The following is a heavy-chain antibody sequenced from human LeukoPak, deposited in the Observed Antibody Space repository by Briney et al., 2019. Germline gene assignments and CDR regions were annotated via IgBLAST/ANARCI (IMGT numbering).Heavy chain of an antibody. D-gene: IGHD1-26*01. CDR2: ISSSGTYI. V-gene: IGHV3-21*01. CDR1: GSTLSNYG. CDR3: ARPRGWERRWYFDL. J-gene: IGHJ2*01. Sequence: GGSLRLSCAASGSTLSNYGMNWVRQAPGKGLEWVSSISSSGTYIYYVDSMKGRFTISRDNAKNSLYLQMDSLRAEDTAVYYCARPRGWERRWYFDLWGRGTLVTVSS.